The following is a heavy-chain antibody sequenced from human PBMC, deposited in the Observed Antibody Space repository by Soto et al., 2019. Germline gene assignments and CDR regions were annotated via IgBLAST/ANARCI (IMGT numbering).Heavy chain of an antibody. CDR3: ARRLKSITIFGVVIILYYYYYYYMDV. Sequence: PGESLKISCKGSGYSFTSYWIGWVRQMPGKGLEWMGIIYPGDSDTRYSPSFQGQVTISADKSISTAYLQWSSLKASDTAMYYCARRLKSITIFGVVIILYYYYYYYMDVWGKGTTVTSP. CDR1: GYSFTSYW. CDR2: IYPGDSDT. J-gene: IGHJ6*03. D-gene: IGHD3-3*01. V-gene: IGHV5-51*01.